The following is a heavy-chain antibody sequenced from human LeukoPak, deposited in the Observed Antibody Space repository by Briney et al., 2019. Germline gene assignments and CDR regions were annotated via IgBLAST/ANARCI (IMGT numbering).Heavy chain of an antibody. V-gene: IGHV4-38-2*01. D-gene: IGHD2-8*01. CDR2: IYHSGST. CDR3: ARQDIVLMVYAPGGFDP. Sequence: PSETLSLTCAVSGYSISSGYYWGWIRPPPGKGLEWIGSIYHSGSTFYNSSLKSRVAISVDTSKNQFSLKLNSVTAADTAMYYCARQDIVLMVYAPGGFDPWGQGALVTVSS. CDR1: GYSISSGYY. J-gene: IGHJ5*02.